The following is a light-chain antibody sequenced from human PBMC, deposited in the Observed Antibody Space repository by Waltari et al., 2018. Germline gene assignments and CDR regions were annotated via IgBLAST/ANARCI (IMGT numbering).Light chain of an antibody. Sequence: EIVMTQSPASLSVSPGDRVTLSCRASQSVGTSLAWYQQRPGRAPRLLVYRASTRASDIPARFSGSGSGTDFTLSISTLQSEDFAVYYCQQYVDWPRTFGQGTKVEIK. CDR3: QQYVDWPRT. V-gene: IGKV3-15*01. CDR2: RAS. J-gene: IGKJ1*01. CDR1: QSVGTS.